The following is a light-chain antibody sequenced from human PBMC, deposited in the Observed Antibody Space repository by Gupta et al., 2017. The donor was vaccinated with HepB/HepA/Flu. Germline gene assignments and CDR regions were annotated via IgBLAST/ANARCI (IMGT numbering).Light chain of an antibody. CDR2: LGS. CDR1: QSLLYSNGYHY. V-gene: IGKV2-28*01. J-gene: IGKJ3*01. CDR3: FQALQTPVT. Sequence: DIVLTQSPLSLPVTPGEPASISCRSSQSLLYSNGYHYLDWYLQKPGQSPQILIYLGSNRAPGVPDRFSVSRSGTDFTLTISRVEAEDVGIYYCFQALQTPVTFGHGTRVDIK.